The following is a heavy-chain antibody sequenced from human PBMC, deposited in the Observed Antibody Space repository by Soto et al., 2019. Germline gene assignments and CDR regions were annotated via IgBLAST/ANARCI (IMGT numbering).Heavy chain of an antibody. D-gene: IGHD2-21*02. J-gene: IGHJ4*02. CDR3: ARVGNRYCGGDCSIDY. V-gene: IGHV3-33*01. Sequence: QVQLVESGGGVVQPGRSLRLSCAASGFTFSSYGMHWVRQAPGKGLEWVAVIWYDGSNKYYADSVKGRFTISRDNSKNTLYLPMNSLRAEDTAVYYCARVGNRYCGGDCSIDYWGQGTLVTVSS. CDR2: IWYDGSNK. CDR1: GFTFSSYG.